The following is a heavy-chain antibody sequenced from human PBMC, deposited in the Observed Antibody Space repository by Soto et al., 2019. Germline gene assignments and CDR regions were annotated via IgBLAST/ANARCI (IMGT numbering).Heavy chain of an antibody. CDR3: ARDSIVGATGGDY. V-gene: IGHV4-34*01. D-gene: IGHD1-26*01. CDR2: INHSGST. J-gene: IGHJ4*02. CDR1: GGSFSGYY. Sequence: SETLSLTCAVYGGSFSGYYWSWIRQPPGKGLEWIGEINHSGSTNYNPSLKSRVTISVDTSKNQFSLKLSSVTAADTAVYYCARDSIVGATGGDYWGQGTLVTVS.